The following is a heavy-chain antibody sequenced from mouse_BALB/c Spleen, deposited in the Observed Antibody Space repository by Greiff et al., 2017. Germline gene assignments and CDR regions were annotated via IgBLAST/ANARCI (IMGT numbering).Heavy chain of an antibody. CDR2: ISSGGSYT. Sequence: EVQRVESGGGLVKPGGSLKLSCAASGFTFSSYAMSWVRQSPEKRLEWVAEISSGGSYTYYPDTVTGRFTISRDNAKNTLYLEMSSLRSEDTAMYYCARGGLPWYFDVWGSGTTVTVSS. D-gene: IGHD3-3*01. CDR1: GFTFSSYA. J-gene: IGHJ1*01. V-gene: IGHV5-9-4*01. CDR3: ARGGLPWYFDV.